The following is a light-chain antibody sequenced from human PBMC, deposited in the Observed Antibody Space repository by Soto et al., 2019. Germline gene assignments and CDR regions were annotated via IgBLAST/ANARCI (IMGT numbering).Light chain of an antibody. Sequence: VLPQSPGPLFWFPGERATLSCGPSQSVSSKYLAWYQQKPGQAPRVLIYGTSIRASGVPERFSGGGSGTDFTLTITRLEPEDFAVYYCQQYGSSLFTFGPGTKVDIK. CDR1: QSVSSKY. CDR2: GTS. CDR3: QQYGSSLFT. V-gene: IGKV3-20*01. J-gene: IGKJ3*01.